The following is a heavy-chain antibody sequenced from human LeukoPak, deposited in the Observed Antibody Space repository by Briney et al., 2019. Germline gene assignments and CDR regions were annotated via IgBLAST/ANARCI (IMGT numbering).Heavy chain of an antibody. V-gene: IGHV5-51*01. J-gene: IGHJ4*02. Sequence: GESLKISCKGSGYSFTSYWIGWVRQMPGKGLEWMGIIYPGDSDTRYSPSFQGQVTISADESISTAYLQWSSLKASDTAMYYCARGYYDILTGYYIPGDYWGQGTLVTVSS. CDR1: GYSFTSYW. CDR3: ARGYYDILTGYYIPGDY. D-gene: IGHD3-9*01. CDR2: IYPGDSDT.